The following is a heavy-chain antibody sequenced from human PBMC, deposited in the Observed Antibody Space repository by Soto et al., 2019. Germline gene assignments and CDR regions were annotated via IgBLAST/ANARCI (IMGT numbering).Heavy chain of an antibody. D-gene: IGHD3-22*01. CDR1: GFTFSSYG. Sequence: QVQLVESGGGVVQPGRSLRLSCAASGFTFSSYGMHWVRQAPGKGLEWVAVISYDGSNKYYADSVKGRFTISRDNSKNTLYLQMNSLRAEDTAVYYCAKERRLIGFEYWGQGTLVTVSS. J-gene: IGHJ4*02. CDR2: ISYDGSNK. CDR3: AKERRLIGFEY. V-gene: IGHV3-30*18.